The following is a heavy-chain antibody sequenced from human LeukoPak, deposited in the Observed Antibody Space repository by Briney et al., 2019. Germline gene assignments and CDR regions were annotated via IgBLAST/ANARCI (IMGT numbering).Heavy chain of an antibody. D-gene: IGHD3-3*01. CDR3: AATFWSGYYYYYMDV. CDR2: FDPEDGET. J-gene: IGHJ6*03. Sequence: GASVKVSCKVSGYTLTELSMHWVRQAPGEGLEWMGGFDPEDGETIYAQKFQGRVTMTEDTSTDTAYMELSSLRSEDTAVYYCAATFWSGYYYYYMDVWGKGTTVTVSS. CDR1: GYTLTELS. V-gene: IGHV1-24*01.